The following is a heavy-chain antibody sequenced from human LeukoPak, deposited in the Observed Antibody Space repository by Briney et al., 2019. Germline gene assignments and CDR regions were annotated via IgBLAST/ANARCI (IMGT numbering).Heavy chain of an antibody. CDR1: GYTFTSYG. Sequence: GASVKVSCKASGYTFTSYGISWVRQAPGQGLEWMGWISAYNGNTNYAQKLQGRVTMTTDTSTSTAYMELRSLRSDDTAVYYCAREKATMVRGVIPLCAGWFDPWGQGTLVTVSS. D-gene: IGHD3-10*01. CDR3: AREKATMVRGVIPLCAGWFDP. J-gene: IGHJ5*02. CDR2: ISAYNGNT. V-gene: IGHV1-18*01.